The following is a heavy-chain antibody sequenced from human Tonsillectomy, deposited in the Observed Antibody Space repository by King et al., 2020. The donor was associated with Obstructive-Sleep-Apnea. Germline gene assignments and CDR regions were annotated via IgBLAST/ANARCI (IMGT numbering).Heavy chain of an antibody. D-gene: IGHD3-16*01. J-gene: IGHJ4*02. CDR2: INIEGYMT. CDR3: SRDTFGPSDH. CDR1: GFSVSDYW. Sequence: VQLVESGGGLVQPGGSLRVSCEVSGFSVSDYWMHWVRQPPGRGLVWVSRINIEGYMTNYADSVKGRLTIYRDAARNTLYLQMNSLRDEDTAVYFCSRDTFGPSDHWGQGTLVTVSS. V-gene: IGHV3-74*01.